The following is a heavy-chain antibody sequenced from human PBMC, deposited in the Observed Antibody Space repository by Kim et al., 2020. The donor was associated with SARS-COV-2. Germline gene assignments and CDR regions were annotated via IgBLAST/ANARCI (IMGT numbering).Heavy chain of an antibody. V-gene: IGHV3-74*01. CDR2: INSDGSST. Sequence: GGSLRLSCAASGFTFSSYWMHWVRQVPGKGLVWVSRINSDGSSTSYADSVKGRFTISRDNAKNTLYLQMNSLRAEDTAVYYCASRTYSGSYYYFDYWGLGTLVTVSS. CDR3: ASRTYSGSYYYFDY. CDR1: GFTFSSYW. J-gene: IGHJ4*02. D-gene: IGHD1-26*01.